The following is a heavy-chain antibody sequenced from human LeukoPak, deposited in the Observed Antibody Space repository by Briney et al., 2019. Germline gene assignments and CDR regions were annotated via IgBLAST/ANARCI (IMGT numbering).Heavy chain of an antibody. CDR2: IDSDGGNT. V-gene: IGHV3-74*01. D-gene: IGHD6-13*01. CDR3: ARELSGSSSRHFDY. Sequence: GGSLRLSCAASGFTFSGYWMHWVRQAPGKGLVWVSRIDSDGGNTNYADSVKGRFTISRDNAKDTLYLQMNSLRAEDTAVYYCARELSGSSSRHFDYWGQGTLVTVSS. J-gene: IGHJ4*02. CDR1: GFTFSGYW.